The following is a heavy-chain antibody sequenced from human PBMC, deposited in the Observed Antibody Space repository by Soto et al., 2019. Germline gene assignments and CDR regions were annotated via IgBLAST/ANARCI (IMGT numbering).Heavy chain of an antibody. CDR2: IYHSGST. J-gene: IGHJ3*02. V-gene: IGHV4-30-2*01. CDR1: GGSISSGGYS. Sequence: PSETLSLTCAVSGGSISSGGYSWSWIRQPPGKGLEWIGYIYHSGSTYYNPSLKSRVTISVDRSKNQFSLKLSSVTAADTAVYYCARGAPMRVGGGAFDIWGQGTMVTVSS. CDR3: ARGAPMRVGGGAFDI. D-gene: IGHD3-22*01.